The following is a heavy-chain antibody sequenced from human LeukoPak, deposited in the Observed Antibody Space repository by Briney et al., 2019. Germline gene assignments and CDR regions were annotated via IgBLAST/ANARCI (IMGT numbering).Heavy chain of an antibody. CDR3: ARKLRLGGNWFDP. J-gene: IGHJ5*02. CDR2: IIPISGTT. CDR1: GGTFTSYA. V-gene: IGHV1-69*13. D-gene: IGHD1-26*01. Sequence: SVKVSCKTSGGTFTSYAITWVRQAPGQGLEWMGKIIPISGTTNYAQKFQGRVTFTRVESTSTAYMELSSLRSEDTALYYCARKLRLGGNWFDPWGQGTLVTVSS.